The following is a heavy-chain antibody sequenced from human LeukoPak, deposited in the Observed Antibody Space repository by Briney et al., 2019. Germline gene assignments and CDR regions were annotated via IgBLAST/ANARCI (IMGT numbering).Heavy chain of an antibody. J-gene: IGHJ4*02. Sequence: GASVKVSCKASGGTFSSYAISWVRQAPGKGLEWMGGFDPEDGETIYAQKFQGRVTMTEDTSTDTAYMELSSLRSEDTAVYYCATADVITGTTGLDYWGQGTLVTVSS. V-gene: IGHV1-24*01. CDR3: ATADVITGTTGLDY. CDR1: GGTFSSYA. CDR2: FDPEDGET. D-gene: IGHD1-20*01.